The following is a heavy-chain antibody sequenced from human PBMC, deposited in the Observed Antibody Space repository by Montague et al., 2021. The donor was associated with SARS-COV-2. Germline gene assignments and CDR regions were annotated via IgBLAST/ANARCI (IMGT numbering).Heavy chain of an antibody. D-gene: IGHD3-16*01. CDR2: IYYSGST. CDR3: ARHHPLGGVQP. Sequence: SETLSLTCTVSGGSISSYYWTWIRQPPGKGLEWIGYIYYSGSTNFNPSLKSRVTISADTSKNQFSLNLSSVTAADTAVYYCARHHPLGGVQPWGQGTLVTVSS. CDR1: GGSISSYY. J-gene: IGHJ5*02. V-gene: IGHV4-59*08.